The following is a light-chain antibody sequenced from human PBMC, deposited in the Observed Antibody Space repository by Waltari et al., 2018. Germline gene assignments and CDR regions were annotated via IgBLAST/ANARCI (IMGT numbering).Light chain of an antibody. V-gene: IGKV3D-15*01. Sequence: EIVMTQSPATLSVSPGERATLSCRASHSVSFFLAWYQQKPGQGPRLPIFDTSNRATGIPARFSGGGSGTDFTLTISSLQAEDVAVYYCHQYYSAPYTFGQGTKLEIK. J-gene: IGKJ2*01. CDR2: DTS. CDR1: HSVSFF. CDR3: HQYYSAPYT.